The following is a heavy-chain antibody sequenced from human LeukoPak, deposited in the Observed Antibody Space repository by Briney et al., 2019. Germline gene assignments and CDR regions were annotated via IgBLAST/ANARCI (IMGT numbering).Heavy chain of an antibody. CDR3: ARDRWGYSGYDWSSEYCLDY. D-gene: IGHD5-12*01. V-gene: IGHV1-69*04. CDR2: IIPILGIA. CDR1: GGTFSSYT. J-gene: IGHJ4*02. Sequence: ASVKVSCKASGGTFSSYTISWVRQAPGQGLEWMGRIIPILGIANYAQKFQGRVTITADKSTSTAYMELSSLRSEDTAVYYCARDRWGYSGYDWSSEYCLDYWGQGTLVTVSS.